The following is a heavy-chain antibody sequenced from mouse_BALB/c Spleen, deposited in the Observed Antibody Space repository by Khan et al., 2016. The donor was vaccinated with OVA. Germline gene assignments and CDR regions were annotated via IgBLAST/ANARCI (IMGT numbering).Heavy chain of an antibody. Sequence: VQLQQSGPVLARPGASVKMSCKASGYTFTSYWMHWVKQRPGQGLEWIGAIYPGNSDINYNQKFKGKAKLTAVTSTSTSYMELNSLTNEDSEVYYCTRDGFGNYEIWDYWGQGTTLTVSS. V-gene: IGHV1-5*01. J-gene: IGHJ2*01. CDR2: IYPGNSDI. D-gene: IGHD2-1*01. CDR3: TRDGFGNYEIWDY. CDR1: GYTFTSYW.